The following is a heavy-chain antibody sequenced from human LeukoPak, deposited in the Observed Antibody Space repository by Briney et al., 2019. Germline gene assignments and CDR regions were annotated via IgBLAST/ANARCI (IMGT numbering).Heavy chain of an antibody. V-gene: IGHV5-10-1*01. D-gene: IGHD5-12*01. CDR3: ASFPPGYSGYAPGHYFDY. CDR1: GYSFTSYW. CDR2: IDPSDSYT. Sequence: GESLKISCKGSGYSFTSYWIGWVRQMPGKGLEWMGRIDPSDSYTNYSPSFQGHVTISADKSISTAYLQWSSLKASDTAMYYCASFPPGYSGYAPGHYFDYWGQGTLVTVSS. J-gene: IGHJ4*02.